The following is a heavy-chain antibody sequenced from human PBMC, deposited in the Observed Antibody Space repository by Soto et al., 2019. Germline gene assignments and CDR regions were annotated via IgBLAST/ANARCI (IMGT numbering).Heavy chain of an antibody. V-gene: IGHV3-23*01. J-gene: IGHJ6*02. CDR1: GFTFSSYA. D-gene: IGHD2-2*01. CDR2: ISGSGGST. CDR3: AKDPGYCSSTSCYDVYYYGMDV. Sequence: GGSLRLSCAASGFTFSSYATSWVRQAPGKGLEWVSAISGSGGSTYYADSVKGRFTISRDNSKNTLYLQMNSLRAEDTAVYYCAKDPGYCSSTSCYDVYYYGMDVWGQGTTVTVSS.